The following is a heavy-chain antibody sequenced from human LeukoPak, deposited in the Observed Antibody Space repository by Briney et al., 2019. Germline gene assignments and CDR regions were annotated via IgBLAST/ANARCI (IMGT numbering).Heavy chain of an antibody. CDR3: ARGESVAAMYNWFDP. J-gene: IGHJ5*02. D-gene: IGHD6-19*01. V-gene: IGHV4-30-4*08. CDR1: GGSISSGDYY. Sequence: TSQTLSLTCTVSGGSISSGDYYWSWIRQPPGKGLEWIGEINHSGSTNYNPSLKSRVTISVDTSKNQFSLKLSSVTAADTAVYYCARGESVAAMYNWFDPWGQGTLVTVSS. CDR2: INHSGST.